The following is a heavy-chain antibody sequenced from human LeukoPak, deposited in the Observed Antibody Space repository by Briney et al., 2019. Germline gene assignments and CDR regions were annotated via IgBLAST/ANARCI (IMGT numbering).Heavy chain of an antibody. CDR2: IKKDGSEK. CDR3: ARDLSGIAGYTYGRGIDY. Sequence: GGSLRLSCAASGFTFSSHWMSWVRQAPGKGLEWVANIKKDGSEKYYVDAVKGRFTISRDNARTSLYLQMNSLRAEDTAVYYCARDLSGIAGYTYGRGIDYWGQGTLVTVSS. CDR1: GFTFSSHW. D-gene: IGHD5-18*01. J-gene: IGHJ4*02. V-gene: IGHV3-7*03.